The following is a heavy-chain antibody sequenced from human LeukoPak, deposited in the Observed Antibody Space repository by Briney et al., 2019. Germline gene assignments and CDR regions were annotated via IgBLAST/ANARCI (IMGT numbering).Heavy chain of an antibody. CDR2: IIPIFGTE. J-gene: IGHJ4*02. CDR3: ARGKVAATPARFDY. V-gene: IGHV1-69*01. CDR1: VGCFSRYA. D-gene: IGHD2-15*01. Sequence: SVKVSCKASVGCFSRYAIIWVRQAPGQGLEWVGGIIPIFGTEKYAQKFQGRVTITAEESTSTAYMELSSLRSADTAVYYCARGKVAATPARFDYWGQGTLVTVSS.